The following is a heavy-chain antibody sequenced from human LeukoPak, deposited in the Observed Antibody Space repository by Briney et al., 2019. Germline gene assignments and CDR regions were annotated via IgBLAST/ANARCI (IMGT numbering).Heavy chain of an antibody. J-gene: IGHJ5*02. CDR3: AKGAAAGKVDWFDP. V-gene: IGHV3-23*01. CDR2: ITGYGAT. D-gene: IGHD6-13*01. CDR1: GFALSNFA. Sequence: GGSLTLSRAVSGFALSNFAMMWVRQPPGTGLQWVSTITGYGATFYADSVRGRFTIFRDTSMNTLFLQMNSLGAEDTAVYYCAKGAAAGKVDWFDPWGQGTLVTVSS.